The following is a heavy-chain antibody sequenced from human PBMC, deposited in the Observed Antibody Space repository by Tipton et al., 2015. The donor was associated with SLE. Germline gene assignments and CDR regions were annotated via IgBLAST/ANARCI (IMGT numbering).Heavy chain of an antibody. CDR3: ARLRLNRSGWYGFDY. Sequence: TLSLTCTVSGGSISSYYWSWIRQPPGKGLEWIGYIHYSGSTNYNPSLKSRVTISVDTSKNQFSLKLSSVTAADTAVYYCARLRLNRSGWYGFDYWGQGTLVTVSS. CDR2: IHYSGST. J-gene: IGHJ4*02. CDR1: GGSISSYY. D-gene: IGHD6-19*01. V-gene: IGHV4-59*08.